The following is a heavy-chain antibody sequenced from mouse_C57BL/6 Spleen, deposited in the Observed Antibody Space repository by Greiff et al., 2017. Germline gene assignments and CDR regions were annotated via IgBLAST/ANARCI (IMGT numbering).Heavy chain of an antibody. CDR1: GYTFTSYW. V-gene: IGHV1-69*01. J-gene: IGHJ1*03. CDR3: ARSDYYSSTRYWYFDF. Sequence: QVQLQQPGADLVMPGASVKLSCKASGYTFTSYWMHWVKQRPGQGLEWIGEIAPSDSYTNSTQKFKGKSTLTVTKSYSTAYMQLRRLTSEDSAIYYCARSDYYSSTRYWYFDFWGTGTTVTVSS. CDR2: IAPSDSYT. D-gene: IGHD1-1*01.